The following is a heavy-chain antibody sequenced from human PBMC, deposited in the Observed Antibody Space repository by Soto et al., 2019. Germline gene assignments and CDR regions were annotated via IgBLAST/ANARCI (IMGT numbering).Heavy chain of an antibody. CDR3: TREHVVTIFRRGQRGSFDN. CDR2: ITSGSDYI. V-gene: IGHV3-21*05. J-gene: IGHJ4*02. D-gene: IGHD3-9*01. Sequence: PXGSLILSFAAPGFTFSSYTMNWVRQAPREGLAGVALITSGSDYISYADSVKGRFTISRDDANNSLFLQMSSVRAEGTAVYYCTREHVVTIFRRGQRGSFDNSSQGTLVTVSS. CDR1: GFTFSSYT.